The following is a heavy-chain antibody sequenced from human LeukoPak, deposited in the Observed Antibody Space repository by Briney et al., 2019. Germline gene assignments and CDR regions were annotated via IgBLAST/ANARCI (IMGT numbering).Heavy chain of an antibody. V-gene: IGHV4-31*03. CDR1: GGSISSGGYD. D-gene: IGHD2-21*01. CDR3: ASASSDWGYYYYYMDV. CDR2: IYYSGST. J-gene: IGHJ6*03. Sequence: SETLSLTCTVSGGSISSGGYDWSWIRQHPGKGLEWIGYIYYSGSTYYNPSLKSRVTISVDTSKNQCSLKLSSVTAADTAVYYCASASSDWGYYYYYMDVWGKGTTVTVSS.